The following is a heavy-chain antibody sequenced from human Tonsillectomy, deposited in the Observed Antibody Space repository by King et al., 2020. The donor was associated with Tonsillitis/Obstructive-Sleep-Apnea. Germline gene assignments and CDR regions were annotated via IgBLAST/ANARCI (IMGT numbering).Heavy chain of an antibody. J-gene: IGHJ5*02. CDR3: ARDRPHNWFDP. Sequence: VQLVESGAEVKNPGASVKVSCKASGYTFTDYYLHWVRQAPEQGLEWMGCIYPQSGGTNYAQNFQGRVTMTRDTSISTAYMELTRLRSDDTAVYYCARDRPHNWFDPWGQGTLVTVSS. CDR1: GYTFTDYY. CDR2: IYPQSGGT. V-gene: IGHV1-2*02.